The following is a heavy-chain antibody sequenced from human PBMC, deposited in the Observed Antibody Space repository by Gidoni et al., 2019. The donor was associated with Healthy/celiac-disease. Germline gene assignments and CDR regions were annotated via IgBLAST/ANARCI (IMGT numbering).Heavy chain of an antibody. CDR3: ASRDTAKFDY. Sequence: QVQLQQWGAGLLKPSETLSLTCAVYGGSFSGYYWSWIRQPPGKGLEWIGEINHSGSTNYNPSLKSRVTISVDTSKNQFSLKLSSVTAADTAVYYCASRDTAKFDYWGQGTLVTVSS. J-gene: IGHJ4*02. CDR2: INHSGST. CDR1: GGSFSGYY. V-gene: IGHV4-34*01. D-gene: IGHD5-18*01.